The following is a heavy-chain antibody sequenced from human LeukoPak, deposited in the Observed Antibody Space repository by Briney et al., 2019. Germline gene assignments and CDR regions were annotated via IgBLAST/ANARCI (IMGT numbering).Heavy chain of an antibody. V-gene: IGHV3-21*01. CDR2: ISGSSSYI. CDR1: GFTFSSYS. D-gene: IGHD3-22*01. Sequence: GGSLRLSCAASGFTFSSYSMNWVRQAPGKGLEWVSSISGSSSYIYYADSVKGRFTSSRDNAKNSLYLQMNSLRAEDTAVYYCARLRGSYDSSGYQYYFDYWGQGTLVTVSS. CDR3: ARLRGSYDSSGYQYYFDY. J-gene: IGHJ4*02.